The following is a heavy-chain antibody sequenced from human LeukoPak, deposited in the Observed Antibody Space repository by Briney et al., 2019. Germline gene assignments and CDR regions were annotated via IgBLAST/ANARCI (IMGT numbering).Heavy chain of an antibody. J-gene: IGHJ4*02. D-gene: IGHD3-22*01. V-gene: IGHV4-31*03. CDR3: ARGHYYDSSGYSPRASLDFDY. CDR2: IYYSGST. Sequence: SETLSLTCTVSGGSISSGGYYWSWLRQHPGKGLEWIGYIYYSGSTYYNPSLKSRVTISVDTSKNQFSLKLSSVTAADTAVYYCARGHYYDSSGYSPRASLDFDYWGQGTLVTVSS. CDR1: GGSISSGGYY.